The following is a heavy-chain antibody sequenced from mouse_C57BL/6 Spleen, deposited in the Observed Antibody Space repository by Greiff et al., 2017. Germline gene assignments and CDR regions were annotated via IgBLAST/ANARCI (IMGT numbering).Heavy chain of an antibody. CDR2: INYDGSST. J-gene: IGHJ1*03. Sequence: EVKLVESEGGLVQPGSSMKLSCTASGFTFSDYYMAWVRQVPEKGLEWVANINYDGSSTYYLDSLKSRFIISRDNAKNILYLQMSSLKSEDTATYYCARDRGDGYYFWYFDVWGTGTTVTVSS. CDR1: GFTFSDYY. D-gene: IGHD2-3*01. V-gene: IGHV5-16*01. CDR3: ARDRGDGYYFWYFDV.